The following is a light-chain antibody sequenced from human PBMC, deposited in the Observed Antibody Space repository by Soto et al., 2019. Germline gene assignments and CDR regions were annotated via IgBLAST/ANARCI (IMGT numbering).Light chain of an antibody. Sequence: DIPLTPSPSSLSASVGDRVTISCRASHSISSYLNWYQQKPGKAPNLLIYTASSLQRGVPSRFSGSGSGTDFTLTINRLQPGDFATYYCQQNYSTPYSLGQGTKVDIK. CDR2: TAS. V-gene: IGKV1-39*01. J-gene: IGKJ2*03. CDR1: HSISSY. CDR3: QQNYSTPYS.